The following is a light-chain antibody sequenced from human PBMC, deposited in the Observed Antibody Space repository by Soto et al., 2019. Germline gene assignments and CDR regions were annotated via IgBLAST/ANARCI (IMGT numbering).Light chain of an antibody. Sequence: QSVRTQPASLSGSPGQSITISCTGTSSDVGGYNYVSWYQQHPGKAPRLMIYGVSNRPLGVSYRFSGSKSGNTASLTISGLQSEDEADYYCNSYASVNSPVLFGGGTKVTVL. J-gene: IGLJ2*01. CDR2: GVS. CDR1: SSDVGGYNY. V-gene: IGLV2-14*03. CDR3: NSYASVNSPVL.